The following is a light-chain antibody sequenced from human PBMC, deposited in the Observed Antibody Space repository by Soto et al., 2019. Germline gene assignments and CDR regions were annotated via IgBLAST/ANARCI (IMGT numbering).Light chain of an antibody. CDR1: QSLLHSNGYNY. J-gene: IGKJ3*01. CDR2: LGS. CDR3: MQALQTPR. Sequence: DIVMTQSPLSLPVTPGEPASISCRSSQSLLHSNGYNYLDWYLQKPGQSPQLLIYLGSNRASGVPDRFIGSGSGTDFTLKISRVEAEDVGVYYCMQALQTPRFGPGTKVDIK. V-gene: IGKV2-28*01.